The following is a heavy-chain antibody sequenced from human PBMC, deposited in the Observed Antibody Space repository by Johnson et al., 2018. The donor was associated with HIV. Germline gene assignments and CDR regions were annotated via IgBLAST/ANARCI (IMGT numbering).Heavy chain of an antibody. J-gene: IGHJ3*02. CDR3: ARAKGGSYSDEQGAVDI. CDR2: ISYDGSNK. Sequence: QVQLVESGGGLVQPGGSLRLSCAASGFTFSSYGMHWVRQAPGKGLEWLAVISYDGSNKYYGDSVKGRFTISRDNSKNTLYLQMNSLRAEDTAVYYCARAKGGSYSDEQGAVDIWGQGTMVTVSS. D-gene: IGHD2-15*01. V-gene: IGHV3-30*03. CDR1: GFTFSSYG.